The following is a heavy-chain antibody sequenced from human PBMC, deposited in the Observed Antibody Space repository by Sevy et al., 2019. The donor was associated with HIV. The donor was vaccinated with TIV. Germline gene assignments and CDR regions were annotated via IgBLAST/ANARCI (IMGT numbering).Heavy chain of an antibody. CDR1: GGTFSSYA. Sequence: ASVKVSCKASGGTFSSYAISWVRQAPGQGLEWMGRIIPIFGTANYAQKFQGRVTITADESTSTAYMELSSLRSEDTAVYYCARLEDGGATPFDYWGQGTLVTVSS. V-gene: IGHV1-69*13. J-gene: IGHJ4*02. D-gene: IGHD1-26*01. CDR3: ARLEDGGATPFDY. CDR2: IIPIFGTA.